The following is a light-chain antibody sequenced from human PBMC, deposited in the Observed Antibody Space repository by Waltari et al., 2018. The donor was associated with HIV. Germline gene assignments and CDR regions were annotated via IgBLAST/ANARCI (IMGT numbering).Light chain of an antibody. V-gene: IGLV1-44*01. CDR1: SSNIGSYT. CDR2: ANH. CDR3: ATWDASLSGPV. J-gene: IGLJ2*01. Sequence: QSELTQPPSASGTPGQRVTISCSGSSSNIGSYTVNWYQQRPGTAPKLLIYANHQRPSGVPDRFSGSQSDTSASLAIGGLQSEDEADYYCATWDASLSGPVFGGGTKLTVL.